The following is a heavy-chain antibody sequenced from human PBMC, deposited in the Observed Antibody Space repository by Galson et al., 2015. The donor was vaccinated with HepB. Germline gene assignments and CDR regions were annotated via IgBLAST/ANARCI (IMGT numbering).Heavy chain of an antibody. J-gene: IGHJ3*02. Sequence: SVKVSCKVSGYTLTELSMHWVRQAPGKGLEWMGGFDPEDGETIYAQKFQGRVTMTEDTSTDTAYMELSSLRSEDTAVYYCATVGYCSSTSCLHDAFDIWGQGTMVTVSS. CDR1: GYTLTELS. V-gene: IGHV1-24*01. D-gene: IGHD2-2*01. CDR2: FDPEDGET. CDR3: ATVGYCSSTSCLHDAFDI.